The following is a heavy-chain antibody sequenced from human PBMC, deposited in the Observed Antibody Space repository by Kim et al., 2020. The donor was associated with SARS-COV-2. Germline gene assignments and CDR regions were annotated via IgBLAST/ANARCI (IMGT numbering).Heavy chain of an antibody. V-gene: IGHV1-18*01. D-gene: IGHD1-26*01. CDR2: ISAYNGNT. CDR1: GYTFTSYG. J-gene: IGHJ6*02. CDR3: ARVGATAASYYYYGMDV. Sequence: SVKVSCKASGYTFTSYGISWVRQAPGQGLEWMGWISAYNGNTNYAQKLQGRVTMTTDTSTSTAYMELRSLRSDDTAVYYCARVGATAASYYYYGMDVWGQGTTVTVSS.